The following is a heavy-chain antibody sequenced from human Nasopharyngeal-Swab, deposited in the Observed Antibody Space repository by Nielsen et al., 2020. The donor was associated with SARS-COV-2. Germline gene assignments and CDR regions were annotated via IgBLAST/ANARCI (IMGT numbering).Heavy chain of an antibody. D-gene: IGHD6-19*01. CDR2: IKQDGSEK. Sequence: GGSLRLSCAASGFTFSSYWMSWVRQAPGKGLEWVAKIKQDGSEKYYVDSVKGRFTISRDNAKNSLYLQLNSLRAEDTAMYYCAKHTSGWGWFDPWGLGTLVTVSS. CDR3: AKHTSGWGWFDP. CDR1: GFTFSSYW. V-gene: IGHV3-7*03. J-gene: IGHJ5*02.